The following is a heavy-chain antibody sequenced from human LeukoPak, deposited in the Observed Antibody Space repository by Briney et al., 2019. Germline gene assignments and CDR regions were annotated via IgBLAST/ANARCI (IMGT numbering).Heavy chain of an antibody. CDR1: GFTFSSYA. J-gene: IGHJ4*02. Sequence: GGSLRLSCSASGFTFSSYAMHWVRQAPGKGLXXXSAISSNGGSIYYADSVKGRFTISRDNSKNTLYLQMSSLRAEDTAVYYCVKATRPRRDWDYWGQGTLVTVSS. CDR2: ISSNGGSI. D-gene: IGHD2-2*01. V-gene: IGHV3-64D*06. CDR3: VKATRPRRDWDY.